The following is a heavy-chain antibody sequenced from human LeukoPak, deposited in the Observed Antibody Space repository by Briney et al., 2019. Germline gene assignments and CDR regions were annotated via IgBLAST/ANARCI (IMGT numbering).Heavy chain of an antibody. D-gene: IGHD2-21*01. Sequence: ASVKVSCKASGYTFSAYMYWVRQAPGQGLEWMGWINPKSGDTTYTQKFQGRVTMTRDTSISTAYMELSRLRSDDTAVYYCARPRGDLFSGWGQGTLVTVSS. CDR2: INPKSGDT. V-gene: IGHV1-2*02. J-gene: IGHJ4*02. CDR3: ARPRGDLFSG. CDR1: GYTFSAY.